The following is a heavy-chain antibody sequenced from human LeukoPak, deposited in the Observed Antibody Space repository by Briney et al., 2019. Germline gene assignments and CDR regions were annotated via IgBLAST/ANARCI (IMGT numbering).Heavy chain of an antibody. D-gene: IGHD3-22*01. Sequence: GESLKISCKGSGYSFTSYWIGWVRQMPGKGLEWMGIIYPGDSDTRYSPSFQGQVTISADKSISTAYLQWSSLKASDTAMYYCARLESCYGSSGCHGDYWGQGTLVTVSS. CDR2: IYPGDSDT. V-gene: IGHV5-51*01. CDR3: ARLESCYGSSGCHGDY. J-gene: IGHJ4*02. CDR1: GYSFTSYW.